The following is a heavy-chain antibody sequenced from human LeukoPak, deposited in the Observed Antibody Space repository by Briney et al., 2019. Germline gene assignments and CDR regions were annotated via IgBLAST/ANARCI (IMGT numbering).Heavy chain of an antibody. CDR1: GYTFTSYD. J-gene: IGHJ6*03. V-gene: IGHV1-8*03. CDR3: ASASYSGDYYYYMDV. D-gene: IGHD2-21*01. CDR2: MNPNSGNT. Sequence: ASVKVSCKASGYTFTSYDINWVRQATGQGLEWMGWMNPNSGNTGYAQKFQGRVTITRITSISTAYMELSSLRSEDTAVYYCASASYSGDYYYYMDVWGKGTTVTVSS.